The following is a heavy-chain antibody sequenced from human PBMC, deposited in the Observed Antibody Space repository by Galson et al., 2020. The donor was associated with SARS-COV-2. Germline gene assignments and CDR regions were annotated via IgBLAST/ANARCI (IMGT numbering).Heavy chain of an antibody. CDR2: IYNSGST. CDR3: ARHERLRLSVPFDY. D-gene: IGHD3-16*01. V-gene: IGHV4-39*01. Sequence: ETSETLSLTCTVSGDSISGSDYYWGWIRQPPGKGQEWIGTIYNSGSTYFNPSLKSRVTISVDTSKNQFSLKLSSVTASDTAVYYCARHERLRLSVPFDYWGQGALVTVSS. J-gene: IGHJ4*02. CDR1: GDSISGSDYY.